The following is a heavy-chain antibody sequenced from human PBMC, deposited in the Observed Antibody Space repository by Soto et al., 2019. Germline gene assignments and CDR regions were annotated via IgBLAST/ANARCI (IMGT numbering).Heavy chain of an antibody. Sequence: ASVKVSCKASGGTFSIYAISWVRQAPGQGLEWMGGIIPIFGTANYAQKFQGRVTITADESTSTAYMELSSLRSEDTAVYYCARGRGYCSSTSCYLTGAFDIWGQGTMVTVSS. CDR2: IIPIFGTA. D-gene: IGHD2-2*01. J-gene: IGHJ3*02. CDR1: GGTFSIYA. CDR3: ARGRGYCSSTSCYLTGAFDI. V-gene: IGHV1-69*13.